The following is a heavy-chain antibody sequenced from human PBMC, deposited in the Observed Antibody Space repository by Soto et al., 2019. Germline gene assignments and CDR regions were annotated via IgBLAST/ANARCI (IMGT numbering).Heavy chain of an antibody. J-gene: IGHJ3*02. V-gene: IGHV5-51*01. CDR2: FYPGDSTS. CDR1: GYSFISYW. Sequence: PGESLKISCNTSGYSFISYWVAWVRQLPGKGLEWMGTFYPGDSTSTYSPSFQGQVTISVDKSISTAYLQLSSLKASDTAMYYCARIIGYCRNNDCSWTFDIWGQGTMVTVSS. D-gene: IGHD2-15*01. CDR3: ARIIGYCRNNDCSWTFDI.